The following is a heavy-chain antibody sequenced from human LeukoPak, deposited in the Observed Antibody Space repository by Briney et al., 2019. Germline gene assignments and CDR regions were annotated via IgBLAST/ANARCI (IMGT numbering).Heavy chain of an antibody. CDR3: ATLYCGGDCYYFDY. V-gene: IGHV4-34*01. D-gene: IGHD2-21*02. CDR1: GGSFSGYY. Sequence: SETLSLTCAVYGGSFSGYYWSWIRQPPGKGLEWIGEINHSGSTNYNPSLKSRVTISVDTSKNQFSLKLGSVTAADTAVYYCATLYCGGDCYYFDYWGQGTLVTVSS. CDR2: INHSGST. J-gene: IGHJ4*02.